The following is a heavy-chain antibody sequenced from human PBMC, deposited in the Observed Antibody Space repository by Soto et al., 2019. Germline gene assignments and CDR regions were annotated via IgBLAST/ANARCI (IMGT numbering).Heavy chain of an antibody. CDR2: IIPIFGTA. CDR1: GGGFSSYA. Sequence: ASVKVSCEASGGGFSSYAIDWVRQAPGQGLEWMGGIIPIFGTANYAQKFQGRITITADESTSTAYMELRSLRSEDTAVYYCARGVHYDSSGYYYFYWGQGTLVTVSS. J-gene: IGHJ4*02. CDR3: ARGVHYDSSGYYYFY. D-gene: IGHD3-22*01. V-gene: IGHV1-69*13.